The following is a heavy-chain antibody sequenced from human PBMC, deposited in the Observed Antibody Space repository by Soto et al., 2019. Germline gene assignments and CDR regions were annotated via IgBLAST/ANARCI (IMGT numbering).Heavy chain of an antibody. J-gene: IGHJ6*02. Sequence: QITLKESGPTLVKPTQTLTLTCTFSGFSLSTSGVGVGWIRQPPGKALEWLALIYWDDDKRYSPSLTSRLTITKDTSKNQVVLTMTNMDPVDTATYYCAHVLVVVANYGMDVWGQGTTVTGSS. CDR1: GFSLSTSGVG. V-gene: IGHV2-5*02. CDR2: IYWDDDK. D-gene: IGHD2-15*01. CDR3: AHVLVVVANYGMDV.